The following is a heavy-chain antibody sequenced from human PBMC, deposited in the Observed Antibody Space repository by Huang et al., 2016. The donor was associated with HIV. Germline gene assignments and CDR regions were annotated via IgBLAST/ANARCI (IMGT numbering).Heavy chain of an antibody. CDR1: GGTFSSYA. CDR2: INPILSTA. V-gene: IGHV1-69*13. D-gene: IGHD3-22*01. Sequence: QVQLVQSGAEVKKPGSSVKVSCKASGGTFSSYAISWVRQAPGQGLEGMGGINPILSTANYARKFQGRVTITADESTSTAYMELSSLRSEDTAVYYCARARGYYDSSVSYYFDYWGQGTLVTVSS. CDR3: ARARGYYDSSVSYYFDY. J-gene: IGHJ4*02.